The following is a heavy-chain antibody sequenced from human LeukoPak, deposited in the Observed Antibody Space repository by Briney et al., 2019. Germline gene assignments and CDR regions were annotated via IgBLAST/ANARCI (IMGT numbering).Heavy chain of an antibody. J-gene: IGHJ4*02. D-gene: IGHD1-26*01. Sequence: GASVKVSCKASGGTFSSYAISWVRQAPGQGLEWVGGIIPIFGTANYAQKFQGRVTITTDESTSTAYMELSSLRSEDTAVYYCARVEGANSFDYWGQGTLVTVSS. CDR3: ARVEGANSFDY. CDR2: IIPIFGTA. V-gene: IGHV1-69*05. CDR1: GGTFSSYA.